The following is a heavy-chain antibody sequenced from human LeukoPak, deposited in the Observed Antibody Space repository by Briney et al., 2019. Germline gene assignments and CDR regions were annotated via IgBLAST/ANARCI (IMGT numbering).Heavy chain of an antibody. D-gene: IGHD5-18*01. CDR3: VKEFGGHSYGAYFDY. CDR2: VSSDGGTQ. J-gene: IGHJ4*02. V-gene: IGHV3-30*18. Sequence: GGSLRLSCAASGVTFSNYGMQWVRQAPGKGLEWVAVVSSDGGTQYYDDSVRGRFTISRDNGEDMLYLQMNSLRPEDTAVYYCVKEFGGHSYGAYFDYWGLGTLVTVSS. CDR1: GVTFSNYG.